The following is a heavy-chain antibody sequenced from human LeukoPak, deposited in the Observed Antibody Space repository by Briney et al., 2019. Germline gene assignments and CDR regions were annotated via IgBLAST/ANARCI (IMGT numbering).Heavy chain of an antibody. V-gene: IGHV3-53*01. CDR2: ICSGGST. D-gene: IGHD3-22*01. J-gene: IGHJ4*02. CDR3: ARHKPLDYYDSSGYYAFDY. CDR1: GFTVSSNY. Sequence: GGSLRLSCAASGFTVSSNYMSWVRQAPGKGLEWVSVICSGGSTYYADSVKGRFTISRDNSKNTLYLQMNSLRAEDTAVYYCARHKPLDYYDSSGYYAFDYWGQGTLVTVSS.